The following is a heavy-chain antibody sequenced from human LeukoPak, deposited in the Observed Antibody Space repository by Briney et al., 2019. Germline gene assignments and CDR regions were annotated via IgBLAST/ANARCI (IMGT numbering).Heavy chain of an antibody. J-gene: IGHJ5*02. CDR3: ARVVVAATSWFDP. D-gene: IGHD2-15*01. V-gene: IGHV4-59*01. CDR1: GGSISYYY. Sequence: PSETLSLTCTVSGGSISYYYWSWIRQPPGKGLEWIGYIYYSGTTNYNASLKSRVTISVDTSKNQFSLKLSSVTAADTAVYYCARVVVAATSWFDPWGQGTLVTVSS. CDR2: IYYSGTT.